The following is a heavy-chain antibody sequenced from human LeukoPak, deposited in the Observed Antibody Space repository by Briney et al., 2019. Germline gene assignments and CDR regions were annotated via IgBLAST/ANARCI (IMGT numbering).Heavy chain of an antibody. CDR1: GFTFSGYW. D-gene: IGHD2-8*02. CDR2: IKGDGSEK. V-gene: IGHV3-7*01. Sequence: PGGSLRLSCAASGFTFSGYWMSWVRQAPGKGLEWVANIKGDGSEKNYVDSVEGRFTISIDNARISLYLQMSSLRVEDTAMYYCARHLGGRGESTAYRPFDWWGQGNLVTVSP. CDR3: ARHLGGRGESTAYRPFDW. J-gene: IGHJ4*02.